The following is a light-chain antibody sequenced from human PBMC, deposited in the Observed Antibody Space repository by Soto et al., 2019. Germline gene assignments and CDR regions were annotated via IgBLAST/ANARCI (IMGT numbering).Light chain of an antibody. Sequence: GDRVTITCRASQTTSTWLAWYQQKPGAAPKLLIYDASSLEGGVPSRFSASGSGTEFTLTISSLQPDDLATYYCQQYISYPYTFGQGTKVDIK. J-gene: IGKJ2*01. CDR2: DAS. V-gene: IGKV1-5*01. CDR1: QTTSTW. CDR3: QQYISYPYT.